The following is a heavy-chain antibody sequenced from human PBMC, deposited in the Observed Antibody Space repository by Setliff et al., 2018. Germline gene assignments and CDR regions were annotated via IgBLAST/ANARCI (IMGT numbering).Heavy chain of an antibody. J-gene: IGHJ5*02. Sequence: GGSLRLSCVASGFTFRNYSMNWVRQAPGKGLEWVSYISSSSSTIYYADSVKGRFTISRDNSKNTLYLQMNSLRAEATAVYYCATNGFGVVALGVNNWFDPWGQGTLVTVSS. CDR2: ISSSSSTI. CDR1: GFTFRNYS. V-gene: IGHV3-48*01. CDR3: ATNGFGVVALGVNNWFDP. D-gene: IGHD3-10*01.